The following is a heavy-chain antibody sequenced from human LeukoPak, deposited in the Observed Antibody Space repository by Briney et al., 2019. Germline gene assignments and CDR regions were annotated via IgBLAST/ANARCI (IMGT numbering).Heavy chain of an antibody. J-gene: IGHJ4*02. CDR1: GFTFSSYE. Sequence: PGGSLRLSCAASGFTFSSYEMNWVRQAPGKGLEWVSYISSSGSTIYYADSVKGRFTISRDNSKNTLYLQMSSLRAEDTAVYYCARDYYGSGSYYHQDWGQGTLVTVSS. V-gene: IGHV3-48*03. D-gene: IGHD3-10*01. CDR2: ISSSGSTI. CDR3: ARDYYGSGSYYHQD.